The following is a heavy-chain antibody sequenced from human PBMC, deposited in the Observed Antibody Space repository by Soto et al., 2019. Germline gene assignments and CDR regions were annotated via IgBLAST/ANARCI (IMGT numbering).Heavy chain of an antibody. J-gene: IGHJ4*02. CDR1: GFSLTTSGVG. Sequence: QITLKESGPKLVRPTQTLTLTCTFSGFSLTTSGVGVGWIRQPPGKALEWIVVIYWDDDKRYTSSLKSRLTITKDTSKNQVVLTMTNMDPVDTATYYCAHHPYYGLGSYSFDYWGQGTQVTVSS. D-gene: IGHD3-10*01. V-gene: IGHV2-5*02. CDR2: IYWDDDK. CDR3: AHHPYYGLGSYSFDY.